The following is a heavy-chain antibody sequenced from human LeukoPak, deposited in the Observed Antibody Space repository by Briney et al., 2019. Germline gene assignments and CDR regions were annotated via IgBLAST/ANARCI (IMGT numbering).Heavy chain of an antibody. CDR3: AKDRSCTNDICHGDFDY. D-gene: IGHD2-8*01. CDR1: GFTFSSYA. V-gene: IGHV3-23*01. Sequence: SGGSLRLPCAASGFTFSSYAVSWVRQAPGKGLEWVSSISGSGGSTYSADSVKGRFTISRDNSKNTLYLQVNSLRAEDTALYYCAKDRSCTNDICHGDFDYWGQGTLVTVSS. CDR2: ISGSGGST. J-gene: IGHJ4*02.